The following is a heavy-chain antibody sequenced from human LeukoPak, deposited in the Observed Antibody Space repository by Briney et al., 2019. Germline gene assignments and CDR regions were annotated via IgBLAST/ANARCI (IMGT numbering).Heavy chain of an antibody. CDR1: GYSFNTYA. V-gene: IGHV1-18*01. D-gene: IGHD5-18*01. CDR3: ARDSPRGYSYSPI. CDR2: VSGYDGNT. J-gene: IGHJ3*02. Sequence: ASVKVSCKASGYSFNTYAITWVRQAPGQGLEWVGWVSGYDGNTNNAQKFQDRVTMTTDTSTSTAYMELRGLRSNDTAVYYRARDSPRGYSYSPIWGRGTMVTVSS.